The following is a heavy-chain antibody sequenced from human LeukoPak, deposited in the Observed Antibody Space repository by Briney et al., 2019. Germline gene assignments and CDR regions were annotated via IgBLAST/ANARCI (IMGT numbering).Heavy chain of an antibody. CDR2: IRSKAYGGTT. J-gene: IGHJ4*02. D-gene: IGHD2-21*01. CDR3: TRDPSDC. CDR1: GFTFGDYA. Sequence: GGSLRLSCTASGFTFGDYAMSWVRQAPGKGLEWVGFIRSKAYGGTTEYAASVKGRFTISRADSKSIAYLQMNSLKTEDTAVYYCTRDPSDCWGQGTLVTVSS. V-gene: IGHV3-49*04.